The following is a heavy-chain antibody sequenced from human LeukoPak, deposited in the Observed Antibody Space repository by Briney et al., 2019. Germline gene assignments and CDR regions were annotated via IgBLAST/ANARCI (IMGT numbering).Heavy chain of an antibody. J-gene: IGHJ4*02. CDR1: GGSISSSSYY. V-gene: IGHV4-39*01. CDR3: ARLWYSSGWFDY. D-gene: IGHD6-19*01. CDR2: IYYSGST. Sequence: PETLSLTCTVSGGSISSSSYYWGWIRQPPGKGLEWIGSIYYSGSTYYNPSLKSRVTISVDTSKNQFSLRLSSVTAADTAVYYCARLWYSSGWFDYWGQGTLVTVSS.